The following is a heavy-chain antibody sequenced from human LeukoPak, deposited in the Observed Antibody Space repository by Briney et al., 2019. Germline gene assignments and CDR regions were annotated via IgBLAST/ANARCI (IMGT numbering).Heavy chain of an antibody. Sequence: GASVKVSCKASGGTFSSYAISWVRQAPGQGLEWMRRIIPILGIANYAQKFQGRVTITADKSTSAAYMELSSLRSEDTAVYYCARVSEMATILYYYGMDVWGQGTTVTVSS. CDR3: ARVSEMATILYYYGMDV. J-gene: IGHJ6*02. V-gene: IGHV1-69*04. CDR1: GGTFSSYA. D-gene: IGHD5-24*01. CDR2: IIPILGIA.